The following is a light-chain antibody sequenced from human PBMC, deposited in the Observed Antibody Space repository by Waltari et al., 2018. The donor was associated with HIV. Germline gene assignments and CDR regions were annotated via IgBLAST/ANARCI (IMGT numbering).Light chain of an antibody. CDR3: QQYYITPWT. V-gene: IGKV1-NL1*01. J-gene: IGKJ1*01. Sequence: DIQMTQSPSSLFASVGDRVTITCRASQGISNSLAWYQQKPGTAPKLLLFAASRLKSGVPSRFSGSGSGTDYPLTINSLQPEDFATYYCQQYYITPWTFGQGTRVEIK. CDR1: QGISNS. CDR2: AAS.